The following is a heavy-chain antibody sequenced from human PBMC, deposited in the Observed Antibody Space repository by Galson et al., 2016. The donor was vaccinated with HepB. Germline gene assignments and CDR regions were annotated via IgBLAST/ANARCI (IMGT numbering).Heavy chain of an antibody. J-gene: IGHJ5*02. CDR3: ASSWSDCSGGSCYSGWFDP. V-gene: IGHV3-30-3*01. CDR2: ISFDGTNT. CDR1: GFSFKDYT. D-gene: IGHD2-15*01. Sequence: SLRLSCAGSGFSFKDYTLHWVRQAPGKGLEWVAVISFDGTNTYYRDSVKGRFTISRDDSKNTLYLQMNGLRAEDTAVYHCASSWSDCSGGSCYSGWFDPWGQGALVTVSS.